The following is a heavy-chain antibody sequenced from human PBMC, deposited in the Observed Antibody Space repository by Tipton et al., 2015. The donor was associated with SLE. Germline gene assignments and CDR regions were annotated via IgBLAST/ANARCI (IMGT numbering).Heavy chain of an antibody. CDR2: INHSGST. V-gene: IGHV4-34*01. D-gene: IGHD1-1*01. CDR1: GGSFSGYY. J-gene: IGHJ3*02. CDR3: ASDGVWNPI. Sequence: TLSLTCAVYGGSFSGYYWSWIRQPPGKGLEWIGEINHSGSTNYNPSLKSRVTISEDTSKKQFSLKLSSVTAADTAVYYCASDGVWNPIWGQGTMVTVSS.